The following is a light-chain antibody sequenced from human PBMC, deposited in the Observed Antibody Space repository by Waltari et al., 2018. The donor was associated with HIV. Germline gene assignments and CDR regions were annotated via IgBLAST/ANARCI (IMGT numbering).Light chain of an antibody. CDR3: SSYTSSSTLV. CDR2: EVS. V-gene: IGLV2-14*03. Sequence: PGHSIILSCSGTSSDVGGYNYLSRYQQHPGKAPKLIIYEVSNRPSGVSHRFSGSKSGNTASLTISGLQAEDEADYYCSSYTSSSTLVFGGGTKLTVL. CDR1: SSDVGGYNY. J-gene: IGLJ2*01.